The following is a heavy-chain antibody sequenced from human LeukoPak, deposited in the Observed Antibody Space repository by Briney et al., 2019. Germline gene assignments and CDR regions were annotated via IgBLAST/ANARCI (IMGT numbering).Heavy chain of an antibody. CDR2: ISSSGSAI. CDR3: AKGGYFYDSSDAY. Sequence: GGSLRLSCAASGFTFSSYEMNWVRQAPGKGLEWLSYISSSGSAIYYADSVKGRFTISRDNAKNSLYLQMNSLRAEDTAVYYCAKGGYFYDSSDAYWGLGTLVTVSS. V-gene: IGHV3-48*03. D-gene: IGHD3-22*01. J-gene: IGHJ4*02. CDR1: GFTFSSYE.